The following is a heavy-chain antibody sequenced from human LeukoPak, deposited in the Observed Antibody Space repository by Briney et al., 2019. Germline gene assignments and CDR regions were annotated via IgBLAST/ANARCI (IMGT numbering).Heavy chain of an antibody. D-gene: IGHD3-10*01. CDR1: GFTFSGYW. CDR2: IKQDGSEK. J-gene: IGHJ4*02. V-gene: IGHV3-7*03. Sequence: GGSLRLSCAASGFTFSGYWMTWVRQAPGKGLEWVANIKQDGSEKYYVDSMKGRFTISRDNAQNSLYLQMSSLRAEDTAVYYCARGRGIDYWGQGTLVTVSS. CDR3: ARGRGIDY.